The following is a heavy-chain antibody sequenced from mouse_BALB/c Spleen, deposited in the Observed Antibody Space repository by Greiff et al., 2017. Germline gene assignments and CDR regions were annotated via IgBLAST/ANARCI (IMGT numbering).Heavy chain of an antibody. D-gene: IGHD2-2*01. V-gene: IGHV3-2*02. CDR2: ISYSGST. CDR3: AGGYYGYDGNYAMDY. CDR1: GYSITSDYA. J-gene: IGHJ4*01. Sequence: EVKLVESGPGLVKPSQSLSLTCTVTGYSITSDYAWNWIRQFPGNKLEWMGYISYSGSTSYNPSLKSRISITRDTSKNQFFLQLNSVTTEDTATYYCAGGYYGYDGNYAMDYWGQGTSVTVSS.